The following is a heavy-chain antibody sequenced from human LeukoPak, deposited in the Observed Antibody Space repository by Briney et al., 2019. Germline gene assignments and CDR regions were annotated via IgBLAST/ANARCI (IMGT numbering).Heavy chain of an antibody. CDR2: INTDGSST. CDR3: ARDWESMVRGVNGWYYYYYMDV. D-gene: IGHD3-10*01. V-gene: IGHV3-74*01. J-gene: IGHJ6*03. CDR1: GFTFSSYW. Sequence: GGSLRLSCAASGFTFSSYWMHWVRQAPGKGLVWVSRINTDGSSTSYADSVKGRFTISRDNAKNTLYLQMNNLRAEDTAVYYCARDWESMVRGVNGWYYYYYMDVWGKGTTVTVSS.